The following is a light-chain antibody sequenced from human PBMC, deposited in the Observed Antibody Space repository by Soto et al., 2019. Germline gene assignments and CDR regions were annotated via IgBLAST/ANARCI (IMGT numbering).Light chain of an antibody. CDR3: QHYNRYWT. J-gene: IGKJ1*01. CDR1: QSVSRR. V-gene: IGKV1-5*01. Sequence: PWTVSASVGDRVTIPCLPRQSVSRRLAWYQQKPGKAPKLLIYDASTLESGVPSRFSGSGSGTEFTLTISSLQPIDFATYHCQHYNRYWTFGQGTKVDIK. CDR2: DAS.